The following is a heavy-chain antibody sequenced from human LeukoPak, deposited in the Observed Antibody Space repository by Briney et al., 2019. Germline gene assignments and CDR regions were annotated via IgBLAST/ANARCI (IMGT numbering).Heavy chain of an antibody. D-gene: IGHD6-13*01. J-gene: IGHJ4*02. V-gene: IGHV4-4*02. CDR1: GGSISSSNW. CDR3: ARDAAAGMGYFDY. Sequence: SETLSLTCAVSGGSISSSNWWSWVRQPPGKGLGWVGEIYHSGSTNYNPSLKSRVTISVDKSKNQFSLKLSSVTAADTAVYYCARDAAAGMGYFDYWGQGTLVTVSS. CDR2: IYHSGST.